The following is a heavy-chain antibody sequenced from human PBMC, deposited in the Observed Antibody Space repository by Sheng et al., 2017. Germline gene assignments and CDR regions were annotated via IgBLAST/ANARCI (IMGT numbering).Heavy chain of an antibody. V-gene: IGHV1-69*13. CDR1: GGTFSSYA. D-gene: IGHD3-10*01. Sequence: QVQLVQSGAEVKKPGSSVKVSCKASGGTFSSYAISWVRQAPGQGLEWMGGIIPIFGTANYAQKFQGRVTITADESTSTAYMELSSLRSEDTAVYYCARVYGSGRRAVLDNWFDPWGQGTLVTVSS. J-gene: IGHJ5*02. CDR2: IIPIFGTA. CDR3: ARVYGSGRRAVLDNWFDP.